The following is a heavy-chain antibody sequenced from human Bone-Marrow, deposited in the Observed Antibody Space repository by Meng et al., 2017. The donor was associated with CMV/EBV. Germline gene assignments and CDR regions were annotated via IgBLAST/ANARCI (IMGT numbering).Heavy chain of an antibody. V-gene: IGHV1-69-2*01. CDR1: GNIFNDYY. CDR2: VDPEGGET. CDR3: AHEARHNAHALDG. D-gene: IGHD2-2*01. Sequence: ASVKVSCKISGNIFNDYYMHWVQQAPGKGLEWMGLVDPEGGETIYAEKFQGRLTITADTSTETAYMELSSVRSEDTAVYYCAHEARHNAHALDGWGQGTTVTVSS. J-gene: IGHJ6*02.